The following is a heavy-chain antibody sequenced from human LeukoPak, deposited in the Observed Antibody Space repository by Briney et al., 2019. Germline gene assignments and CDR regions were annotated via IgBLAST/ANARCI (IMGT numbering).Heavy chain of an antibody. J-gene: IGHJ5*02. Sequence: GGSLRLPCAASGFTFSSYAMHWVRQAPGKGLEWVAVISYDGSNKYYADSVKGRFTISRDNSKNALYLQMNSLRAEDTAVYYCARDYYYDSSGQNWFDPWGQGTLVTVSS. V-gene: IGHV3-30-3*01. CDR3: ARDYYYDSSGQNWFDP. CDR2: ISYDGSNK. D-gene: IGHD3-22*01. CDR1: GFTFSSYA.